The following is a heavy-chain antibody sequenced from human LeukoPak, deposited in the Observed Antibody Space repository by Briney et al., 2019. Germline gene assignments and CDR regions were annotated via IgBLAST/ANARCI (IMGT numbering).Heavy chain of an antibody. D-gene: IGHD4-17*01. Sequence: ASVKVSCKASGYTFTSYDINWVRQATGQGLEWMGWMNPNSGNTGYAQKFQGRVTMTRDMSTSTVYMELSSLRSEDTAVYYCAREDPQTTVPEGMDVWGQGTTVTVSS. CDR2: MNPNSGNT. CDR1: GYTFTSYD. J-gene: IGHJ6*02. V-gene: IGHV1-8*01. CDR3: AREDPQTTVPEGMDV.